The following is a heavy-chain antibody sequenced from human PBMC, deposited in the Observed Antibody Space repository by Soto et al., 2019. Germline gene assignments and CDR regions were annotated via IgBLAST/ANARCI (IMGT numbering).Heavy chain of an antibody. V-gene: IGHV3-30*18. D-gene: IGHD2-15*01. CDR2: ISDDGGNK. CDR1: GFTFSSYG. CDR3: AKQRSYCSGGSCSGSY. J-gene: IGHJ4*02. Sequence: GGSLRLSCAASGFTFSSYGMHWVRQAPGKGLEWVSAISDDGGNKYYADSVKGRFTISRDNSKNTLYLQMNSLRAEDTAVYYCAKQRSYCSGGSCSGSYWGQGTLVTVSS.